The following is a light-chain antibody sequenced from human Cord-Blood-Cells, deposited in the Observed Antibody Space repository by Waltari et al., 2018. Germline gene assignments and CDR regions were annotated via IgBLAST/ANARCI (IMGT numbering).Light chain of an antibody. CDR2: YDS. J-gene: IGLJ2*01. CDR1: NIGSKS. V-gene: IGLV3-21*04. Sequence: SYVLTQPPSVSVAPGKTARITWGGNNIGSKSVHWYQQKPGQAPVLGIYYDSDRPSGHPKRFPRSNSGNAATLTLRRVEAGDEDDYYCQVWDSSSDHVVLGGGTKLTVL. CDR3: QVWDSSSDHVV.